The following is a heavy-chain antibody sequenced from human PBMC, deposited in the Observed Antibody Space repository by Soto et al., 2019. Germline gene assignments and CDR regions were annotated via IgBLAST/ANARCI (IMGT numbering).Heavy chain of an antibody. Sequence: QVQLQESGPGLVKPSGTLSLTCAVSGGSISSSNWWSWVRQPPGKGLEWIGEIYHSGSTNYNPSLQSRVTITVDTSKNQFSLKLSSVTAADTAVYYCARSADTAMPNGWFDPWGQGTLVTVSS. J-gene: IGHJ5*02. D-gene: IGHD5-18*01. CDR2: IYHSGST. CDR1: GGSISSSNW. CDR3: ARSADTAMPNGWFDP. V-gene: IGHV4-4*02.